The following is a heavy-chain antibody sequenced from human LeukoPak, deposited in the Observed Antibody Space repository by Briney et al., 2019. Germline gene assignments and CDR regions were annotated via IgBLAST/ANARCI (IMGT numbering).Heavy chain of an antibody. CDR2: IYPGDSDT. Sequence: GESLKISCKGSGYSFTSYWIGWVHQMPGKGLEWMGIIYPGDSDTRYGPSFQGQVTISADKSISTAYLQWSSLKASDTAMYYCASQEQQLVNWFDPWGQGPLVTVSS. CDR3: ASQEQQLVNWFDP. V-gene: IGHV5-51*07. J-gene: IGHJ5*02. CDR1: GYSFTSYW. D-gene: IGHD6-13*01.